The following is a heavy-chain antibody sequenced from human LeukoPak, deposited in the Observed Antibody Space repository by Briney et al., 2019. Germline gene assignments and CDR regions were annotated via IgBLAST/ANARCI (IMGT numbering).Heavy chain of an antibody. Sequence: SETLSLTCTVSGGSFSSFYWSWIRQPPGRGLEWIGYIYYSGSTNYNPSLKSRVTISVDTSKTQFSVKLSSVTAADTAVYYCARHTVAGGFDYWGQGTLVTVSS. CDR3: ARHTVAGGFDY. D-gene: IGHD6-19*01. V-gene: IGHV4-59*08. CDR1: GGSFSSFY. J-gene: IGHJ4*02. CDR2: IYYSGST.